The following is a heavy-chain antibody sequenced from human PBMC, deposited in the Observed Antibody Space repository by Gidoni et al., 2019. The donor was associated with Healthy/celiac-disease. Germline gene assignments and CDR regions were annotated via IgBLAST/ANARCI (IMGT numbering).Heavy chain of an antibody. V-gene: IGHV3-23*01. Sequence: VQLLESGGGLVQPGGSLRLSCAASGFTFSSSALSWVRQAPGKGMEWVSAISGSGGSTYYADSVKGRFTISRDNSKNTLYLQMSSLRAEDTAVYYCAKDLYRPVVVAAPNWFDPWGQGTLVTVSS. CDR1: GFTFSSSA. D-gene: IGHD2-15*01. CDR3: AKDLYRPVVVAAPNWFDP. J-gene: IGHJ5*02. CDR2: ISGSGGST.